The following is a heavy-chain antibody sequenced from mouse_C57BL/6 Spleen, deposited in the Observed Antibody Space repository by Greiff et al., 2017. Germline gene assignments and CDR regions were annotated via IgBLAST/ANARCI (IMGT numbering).Heavy chain of an antibody. CDR1: GYSITSGYY. CDR2: ISYDGSN. Sequence: EVKLQQSGPGLVKPSQSLSLTCSVTGYSITSGYYWNWIRQFPGNKLEWMGYISYDGSNNYNPSLKNRISITRDTSKNQFFLKLNSVTTEDTATYYCASGIYYDYYFDDWGQGTTLTVSS. CDR3: ASGIYYDYYFDD. V-gene: IGHV3-6*01. J-gene: IGHJ2*01. D-gene: IGHD2-4*01.